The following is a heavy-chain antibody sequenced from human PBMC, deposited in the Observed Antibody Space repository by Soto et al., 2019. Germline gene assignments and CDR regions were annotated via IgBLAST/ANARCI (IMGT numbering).Heavy chain of an antibody. D-gene: IGHD2-15*01. CDR1: GFTFSTYA. J-gene: IGHJ4*02. V-gene: IGHV3-23*01. CDR3: AKLKEEAGSDF. Sequence: GGSLRLSCAASGFTFSTYAMIWVRQAPGKGLEWVSSTTGSGVFTYYADSVKGRFTISRDNSKNTLYLQMNSLRAEDTAVYYCAKLKEEAGSDFWGQGTLVTVSS. CDR2: TTGSGVFT.